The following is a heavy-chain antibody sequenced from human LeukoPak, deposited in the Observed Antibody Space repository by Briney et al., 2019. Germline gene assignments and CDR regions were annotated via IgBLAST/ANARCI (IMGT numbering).Heavy chain of an antibody. CDR2: INPSDGST. Sequence: ASVKVSCKASGYTFTSHYVHWVRQAPGQGLEWVGRINPSDGSTSYAQKFQGRAPMTWDTATGTVYMELSSLRSEDTAMYYCARDLGIGWYMFDYWGQGTLVTVSS. V-gene: IGHV1-46*01. D-gene: IGHD6-19*01. J-gene: IGHJ4*02. CDR3: ARDLGIGWYMFDY. CDR1: GYTFTSHY.